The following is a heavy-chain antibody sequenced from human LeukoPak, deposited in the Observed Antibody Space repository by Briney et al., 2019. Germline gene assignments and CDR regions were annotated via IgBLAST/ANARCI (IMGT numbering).Heavy chain of an antibody. CDR3: ASAMRVMYRWNTEGGKNWFDP. CDR1: GYTFTVYY. V-gene: IGHV1-2*02. J-gene: IGHJ5*02. Sequence: ASVKVSCKASGYTFTVYYMHWVRQAPGQGLEWMGWINPNSGGTNYAQKFQGRVTMTRDTSISTAYMELSSPRSEDTAVYYCASAMRVMYRWNTEGGKNWFDPWGQGTLVTVSS. CDR2: INPNSGGT. D-gene: IGHD1/OR15-1a*01.